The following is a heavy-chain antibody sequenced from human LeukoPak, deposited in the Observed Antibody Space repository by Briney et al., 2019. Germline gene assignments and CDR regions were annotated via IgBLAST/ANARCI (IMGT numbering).Heavy chain of an antibody. V-gene: IGHV3-23*01. CDR1: GFTFSDDS. CDR3: ARRLVTAGITDFFDS. Sequence: RGSLRLSCTASGFTFSDDSMSWVRQAPGAGLEWVSAISPAGDSTTDADSVKGRFTISRDNSKSTLYLQMNGLTAEDTALYYCARRLVTAGITDFFDSWGQGTLVSVSS. D-gene: IGHD2-2*01. CDR2: ISPAGDST. J-gene: IGHJ4*02.